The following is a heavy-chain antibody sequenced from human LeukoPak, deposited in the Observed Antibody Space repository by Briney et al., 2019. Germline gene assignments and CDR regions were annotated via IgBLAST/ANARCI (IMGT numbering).Heavy chain of an antibody. D-gene: IGHD3-22*01. CDR1: GFTFSSHG. J-gene: IGHJ5*02. CDR2: ISGSGDYT. Sequence: PGGTLRLSCAAFGFTFSSHGMSWVRQAPGKGLEWVSTISGSGDYTYYADSVKGRFTISRDNSKNTLYLQMNSLRAEDTAVYYCARDLGQYYDTSDNWFDPWGQGTLVTVSS. V-gene: IGHV3-23*01. CDR3: ARDLGQYYDTSDNWFDP.